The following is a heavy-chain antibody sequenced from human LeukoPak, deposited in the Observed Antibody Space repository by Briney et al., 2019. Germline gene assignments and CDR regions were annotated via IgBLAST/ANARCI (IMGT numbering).Heavy chain of an antibody. J-gene: IGHJ6*02. CDR2: IIRIFGTA. Sequence: SVKVSCKASVGTFSSYAISWVRQAPGQGVEWMGGIIRIFGTANYAQTFQGRVTITADESTSTAYMELSSLRSEDKAVYYCARDGDYGYYYYYGIDVWGQGTTDSVSS. CDR3: ARDGDYGYYYYYGIDV. D-gene: IGHD4-17*01. CDR1: VGTFSSYA. V-gene: IGHV1-69*01.